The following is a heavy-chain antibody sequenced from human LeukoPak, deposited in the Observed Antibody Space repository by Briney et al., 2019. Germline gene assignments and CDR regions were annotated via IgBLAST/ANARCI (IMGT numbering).Heavy chain of an antibody. CDR2: ISYDGSNK. Sequence: PGGSLTLSCAASGFTFNSYAMHGFRPPPAKGRPGVAVISYDGSNKYYADSVKGRFTISRDNSKNTLYLQMNSLRAEDTAVYYCAREVLQNYDSSGYVRGEFDYWGQGTLVTVSS. CDR1: GFTFNSYA. CDR3: AREVLQNYDSSGYVRGEFDY. V-gene: IGHV3-30-3*01. J-gene: IGHJ4*02. D-gene: IGHD3-22*01.